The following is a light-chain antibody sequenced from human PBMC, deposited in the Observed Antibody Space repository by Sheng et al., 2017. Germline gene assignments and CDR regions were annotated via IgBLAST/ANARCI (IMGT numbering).Light chain of an antibody. V-gene: IGLV3-1*01. J-gene: IGLJ3*02. CDR3: QAWDSSTGVV. CDR2: QDK. Sequence: SFEVTQPPSLSVSPGQTASITCSGDTLGDKYVCWYQQKPGQSPVLVIHQDKKLPSGIPERFSGSFSGNTATLTITDTQAMDEADYYCQAWDSSTGVVFGGGTKLTVL. CDR1: TLGDKY.